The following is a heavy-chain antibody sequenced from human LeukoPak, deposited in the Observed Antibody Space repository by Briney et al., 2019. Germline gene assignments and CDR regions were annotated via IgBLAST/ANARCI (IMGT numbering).Heavy chain of an antibody. V-gene: IGHV1-46*01. Sequence: ASVKVSCKASGYTFTSYYMHWVRQAPGQGLEWMGIINPSGGSTSYAQKFQGRVTMTRDMSTSTVYMELSSLRSEDTAVYYCARAGIAVAPPGYFDYWGQGTLVTVSS. CDR3: ARAGIAVAPPGYFDY. J-gene: IGHJ4*02. D-gene: IGHD6-19*01. CDR2: INPSGGST. CDR1: GYTFTSYY.